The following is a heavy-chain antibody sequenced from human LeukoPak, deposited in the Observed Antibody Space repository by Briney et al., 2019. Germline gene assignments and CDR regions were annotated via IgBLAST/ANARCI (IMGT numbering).Heavy chain of an antibody. Sequence: PGGSLRLSCADSGFTFSSYSMNWVRQAPGKGPEWVSFISSTSSSIYYADSEKGRFTISRDNAKNSLYLQTNSLRAEDTAVYYCARGVWSGTGYYYYGMDVWGQGTTVTVSS. CDR1: GFTFSSYS. D-gene: IGHD3-3*01. CDR3: ARGVWSGTGYYYYGMDV. CDR2: ISSTSSSI. J-gene: IGHJ6*02. V-gene: IGHV3-48*01.